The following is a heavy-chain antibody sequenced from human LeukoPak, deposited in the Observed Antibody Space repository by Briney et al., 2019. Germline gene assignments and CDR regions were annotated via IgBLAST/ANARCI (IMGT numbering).Heavy chain of an antibody. CDR3: ARVDPHCSGGSCYETRFDP. CDR2: INPNSGGT. D-gene: IGHD2-15*01. J-gene: IGHJ5*02. Sequence: ASVKVSCKASGYTFTGYYVHWVRQAPGQGLEWMGWINPNSGGTNYAQKFQGRVTTTRDTSISTAYMELSRLRSDDTAVYYCARVDPHCSGGSCYETRFDPWGQGTLVTVSS. V-gene: IGHV1-2*02. CDR1: GYTFTGYY.